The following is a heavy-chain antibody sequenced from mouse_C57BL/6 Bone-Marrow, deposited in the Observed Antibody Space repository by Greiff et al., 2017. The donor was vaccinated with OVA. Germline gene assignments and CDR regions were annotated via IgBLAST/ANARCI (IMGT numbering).Heavy chain of an antibody. Sequence: LQESGAELARPGASVKLSCKASGYTFTSYGISWVKQRTGQGLEWIGEIYPRSGNTYYNEKFKGKATLTADKSSSTAYMELRSLTSEDSAVYFCVRLRRRAYWGQGTLVTVSA. D-gene: IGHD2-12*01. CDR3: VRLRRRAY. V-gene: IGHV1-81*01. CDR2: IYPRSGNT. CDR1: GYTFTSYG. J-gene: IGHJ3*01.